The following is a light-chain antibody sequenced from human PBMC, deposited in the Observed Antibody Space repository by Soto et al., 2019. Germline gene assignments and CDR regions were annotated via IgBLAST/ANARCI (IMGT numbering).Light chain of an antibody. Sequence: DIQMTQSPSTLSASVGDRVTITCRASQSISSWLAWYQQKPGTAPNLLIYKASTLQSGVPSRFSGSGSGTGFTLAISSLQPDDSATYYCQQYNDTSTFGQGTKVEIK. CDR3: QQYNDTST. V-gene: IGKV1-5*03. J-gene: IGKJ1*01. CDR2: KAS. CDR1: QSISSW.